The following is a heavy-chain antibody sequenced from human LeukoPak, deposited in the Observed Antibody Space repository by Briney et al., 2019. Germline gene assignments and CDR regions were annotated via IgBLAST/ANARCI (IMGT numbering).Heavy chain of an antibody. V-gene: IGHV3-23*01. J-gene: IGHJ3*02. Sequence: PGGSLRLSCAASGFTFSSYAMSWVRQAPGKGLEWVSAISGSGGSTYYADSVKGRFTISRDNSKNTLYLQMNSLRAEDTAVYYCAKPPYYDILTVYYIDDVFDIGGKGKMVTVS. D-gene: IGHD3-9*01. CDR2: ISGSGGST. CDR1: GFTFSSYA. CDR3: AKPPYYDILTVYYIDDVFDI.